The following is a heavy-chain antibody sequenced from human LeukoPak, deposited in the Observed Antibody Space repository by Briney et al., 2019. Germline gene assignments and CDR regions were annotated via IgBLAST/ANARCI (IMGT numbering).Heavy chain of an antibody. J-gene: IGHJ4*02. V-gene: IGHV4-30-4*01. Sequence: PSETLSLTCTVSGGSISSGDYYWTWIRQPPGKGLEWIGYIYDSGSTYCNPSLTSRLNISVDTSKNQFSPKLSSVTAADTAVYYCARGLGSSWYGDWGQGTLVTVSS. CDR3: ARGLGSSWYGD. D-gene: IGHD6-13*01. CDR2: IYDSGST. CDR1: GGSISSGDYY.